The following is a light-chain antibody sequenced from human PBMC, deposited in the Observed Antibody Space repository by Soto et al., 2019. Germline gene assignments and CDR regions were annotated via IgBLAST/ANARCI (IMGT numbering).Light chain of an antibody. Sequence: SVLTQPPSVSGAPGQRVTISCTGSSSNIGAGYDVHWYQQLPGTAPKLLIYGNNNRPSGVPDRFSGSRSGTSASLAITGLQAEDEADYYCQSYDSSLNGVFGGGTKLTVL. CDR2: GNN. J-gene: IGLJ2*01. V-gene: IGLV1-40*01. CDR3: QSYDSSLNGV. CDR1: SSNIGAGYD.